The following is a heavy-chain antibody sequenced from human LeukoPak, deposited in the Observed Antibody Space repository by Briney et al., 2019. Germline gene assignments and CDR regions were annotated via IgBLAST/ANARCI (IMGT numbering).Heavy chain of an antibody. CDR2: INPNSGGT. CDR3: ARGIAGGLLWFGGVRHAFDI. CDR1: AYTFTGYY. V-gene: IGHV1-2*02. D-gene: IGHD3-10*01. J-gene: IGHJ3*02. Sequence: ASVKVSCKTSAYTFTGYYFHWVRQAPGQGLEWMGWINPNSGGTNYALKFQDRVTMTRDTSISTAYMELSSLRSDDTAVYYCARGIAGGLLWFGGVRHAFDIWGQGTMVTVSS.